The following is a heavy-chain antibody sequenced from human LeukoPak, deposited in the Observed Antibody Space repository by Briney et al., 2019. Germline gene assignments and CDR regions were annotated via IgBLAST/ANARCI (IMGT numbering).Heavy chain of an antibody. CDR3: ARAIDSSGYDYYFDY. Sequence: PGGSLGLSCAASGFTVSSNYMSWVRQAPGKGLEWVSVIYSGGSTYYADSVKGRFTISRDNSKNTLYLQMNSLRAEDTAVYYCARAIDSSGYDYYFDYWGQGTPVTVSS. V-gene: IGHV3-53*01. CDR1: GFTVSSNY. CDR2: IYSGGST. D-gene: IGHD3-22*01. J-gene: IGHJ4*02.